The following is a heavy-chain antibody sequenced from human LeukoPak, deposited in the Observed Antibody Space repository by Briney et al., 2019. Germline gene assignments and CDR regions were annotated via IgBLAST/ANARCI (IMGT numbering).Heavy chain of an antibody. D-gene: IGHD3-22*01. J-gene: IGHJ1*01. CDR1: GFTFSSYW. CDR2: IKSDGST. Sequence: GSLRLSCAASGFTFSSYWMHWVRQAPGKGLVWVSRIKSDGSTNYADSVKGRFTISRDNAKNTVSLQMNSPGAEDTGVYYCARAPSEIGGYYPEYFRHWGQGTLVTVSS. CDR3: ARAPSEIGGYYPEYFRH. V-gene: IGHV3-74*01.